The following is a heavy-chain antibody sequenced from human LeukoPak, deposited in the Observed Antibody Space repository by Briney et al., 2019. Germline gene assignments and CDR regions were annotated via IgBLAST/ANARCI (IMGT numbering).Heavy chain of an antibody. V-gene: IGHV1-18*01. CDR1: GYTFTSYG. Sequence: GAPVKVSCKASGYTFTSYGISWVRQAPGQGLEWMGWISAYNGNTNYAQKLQGRVTMTTDTSTSTAYMELRSLRSDDTAVYYCARDYSGGTAMVHRFDYWGQGTLVTVSS. J-gene: IGHJ4*02. CDR2: ISAYNGNT. CDR3: ARDYSGGTAMVHRFDY. D-gene: IGHD5-18*01.